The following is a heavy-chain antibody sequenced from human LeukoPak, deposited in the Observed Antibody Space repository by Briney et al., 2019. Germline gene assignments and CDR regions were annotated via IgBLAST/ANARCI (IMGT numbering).Heavy chain of an antibody. J-gene: IGHJ5*02. CDR3: GKDRLEGHNPIDS. V-gene: IGHV3-43*01. CDR2: ISGDSDAT. CDR1: GFSFDDYT. Sequence: GGSLRLSCAASGFSFDDYTMHWVRLVPGKGLEWVSLISGDSDATYYAGSVKGRFTISRDNRKNSLYLQMNSLTKEDSALYFCGKDRLEGHNPIDSWGQGALVTVSP. D-gene: IGHD1-1*01.